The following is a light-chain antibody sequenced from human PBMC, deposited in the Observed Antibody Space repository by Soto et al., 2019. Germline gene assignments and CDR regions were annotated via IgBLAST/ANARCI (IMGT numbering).Light chain of an antibody. J-gene: IGKJ5*01. CDR1: ESISRH. Sequence: DIQMTQSPSSLSASVGDRVTITCRASESISRHLNWYQQKPGKAPNLLIYAASTLQNGVPSRFSGSGSGTDFPLTISSLQPEDFATYYCQQSYSTLSTSFGQGTRLEIK. CDR2: AAS. CDR3: QQSYSTLSTS. V-gene: IGKV1-39*01.